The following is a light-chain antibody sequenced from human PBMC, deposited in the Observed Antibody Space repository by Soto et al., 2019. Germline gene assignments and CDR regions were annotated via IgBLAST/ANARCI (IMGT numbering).Light chain of an antibody. J-gene: IGLJ3*02. CDR3: SSYTTTSTLL. CDR2: EVR. CDR1: NRDIGAYNL. V-gene: IGLV2-14*01. Sequence: QSALTQPASVSGSLGQSITISCTGSNRDIGAYNLVSWYQQYPDTAPKLIIYEVRNRPSGVSYRFTGSRSGNTASLTISALQAGGESTFYCSSYTTTSTLLFGGGTKVTVL.